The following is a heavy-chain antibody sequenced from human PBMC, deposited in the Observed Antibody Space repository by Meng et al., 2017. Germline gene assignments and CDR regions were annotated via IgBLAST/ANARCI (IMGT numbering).Heavy chain of an antibody. Sequence: QVQLQESGPGLVKPSQTLSLTCTVSGGSINSDDYYWSWIRQHPGKGLEWIGFIYYSGSTSYNPSLKSRVSISVDTSKNQFSLKVTSVTAADTAVYYCARGDYDGLAYWGQGSLVTVSS. CDR2: IYYSGST. CDR1: GGSINSDDYY. CDR3: ARGDYDGLAY. D-gene: IGHD4-17*01. V-gene: IGHV4-31*03. J-gene: IGHJ4*02.